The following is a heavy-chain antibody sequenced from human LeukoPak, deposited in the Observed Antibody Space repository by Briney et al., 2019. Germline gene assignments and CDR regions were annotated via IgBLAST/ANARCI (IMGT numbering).Heavy chain of an antibody. V-gene: IGHV1-2*02. J-gene: IGHJ4*02. Sequence: ASVKVSCKASGYTFTGYYMHWVRQAPGQGLEWMGWINPNTGGTNYAQKVQSRVTMTRDTSISTAYMELSRLRSDDTAVYYCARDDILTGAYYFDYWGQGTLVTVSS. D-gene: IGHD3-9*01. CDR1: GYTFTGYY. CDR3: ARDDILTGAYYFDY. CDR2: INPNTGGT.